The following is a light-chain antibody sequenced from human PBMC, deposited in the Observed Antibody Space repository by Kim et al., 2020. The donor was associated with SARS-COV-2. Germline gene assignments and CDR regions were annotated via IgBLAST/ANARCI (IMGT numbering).Light chain of an antibody. CDR2: ENY. Sequence: QCVTFSCSGSSSNIGSNYVYWCQQLPGAAPKLLIYENYQRPSGVPDRFAGSKSGTSASLAISGLRSEDEADYYCAAWDNSLSVHYVFGTGTKVTVL. J-gene: IGLJ1*01. CDR1: SSNIGSNY. CDR3: AAWDNSLSVHYV. V-gene: IGLV1-47*01.